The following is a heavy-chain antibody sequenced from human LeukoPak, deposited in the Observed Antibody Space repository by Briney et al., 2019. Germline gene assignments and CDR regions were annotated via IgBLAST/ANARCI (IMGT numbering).Heavy chain of an antibody. CDR1: GFTFSSYA. CDR2: ISYDGRNK. Sequence: GGSLRLSCAASGFTFSSYAMHWVRQAPGKGLEWVAVISYDGRNKYYADSVKGRFTISRDNSKNTLYLQMNSLRAEDTAVYYCARARHDAFDIWGQGTMVTVSS. V-gene: IGHV3-30*04. CDR3: ARARHDAFDI. J-gene: IGHJ3*02.